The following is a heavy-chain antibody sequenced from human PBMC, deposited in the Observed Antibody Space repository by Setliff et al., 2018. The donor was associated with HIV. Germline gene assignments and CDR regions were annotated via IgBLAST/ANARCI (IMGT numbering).Heavy chain of an antibody. D-gene: IGHD2-21*01. J-gene: IGHJ5*01. Sequence: PSETLSLTCTVSGGSIRSHYWNWIRQSPGKGLEWIGYIHYRGSTNYNPSLKSRVIISVDMSKNQFSLKLTSVTAADTAVYYCARDFEASYCGGDCYSCWFDSWGQGILVTVSS. CDR2: IHYRGST. CDR3: ARDFEASYCGGDCYSCWFDS. V-gene: IGHV4-59*11. CDR1: GGSIRSHY.